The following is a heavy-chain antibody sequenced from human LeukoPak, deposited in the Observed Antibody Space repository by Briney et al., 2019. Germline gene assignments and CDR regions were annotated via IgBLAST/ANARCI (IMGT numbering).Heavy chain of an antibody. CDR1: GFTFSNYG. D-gene: IGHD2-15*01. CDR3: AKGVVAATNAAYYGTDV. V-gene: IGHV3-30*18. J-gene: IGHJ6*02. CDR2: ISYDESDK. Sequence: PGGSLRLSCAASGFTFSNYGMHWVRQAPGKGLEWVAVISYDESDKYYADSVKGRFTISRDNSKNTLYLQMNSLRPEDTAVYYCAKGVVAATNAAYYGTDVWGQGTTVNVSS.